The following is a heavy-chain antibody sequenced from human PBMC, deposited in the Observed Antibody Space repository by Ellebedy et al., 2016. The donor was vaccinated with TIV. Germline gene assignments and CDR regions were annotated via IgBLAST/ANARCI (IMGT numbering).Heavy chain of an antibody. Sequence: GESLKISCAASGSTFTNYAMSSVRQAPGKGLEWVSAISTSGGSTYYADSVKGRFTVSRDNPKNTLYLQMNSLRAEDTAVYYCVRGAGSYHFDYWGQGTLVTV. CDR1: GSTFTNYA. V-gene: IGHV3-23*01. D-gene: IGHD1-26*01. CDR2: ISTSGGST. J-gene: IGHJ4*02. CDR3: VRGAGSYHFDY.